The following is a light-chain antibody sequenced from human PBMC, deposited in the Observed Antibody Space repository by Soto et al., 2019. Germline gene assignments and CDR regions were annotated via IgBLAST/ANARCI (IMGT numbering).Light chain of an antibody. CDR2: GGN. V-gene: IGLV2-23*01. CDR3: CSYAGGATSV. CDR1: SSDVGAYDL. J-gene: IGLJ2*01. Sequence: QSVLTQPASVSGSPGQSITISCTGTSSDVGAYDLVSWYQQHPGKAPKFLIYGGNKRPSGVSNRFSDSKSGNTASLTIFGLQAEDEADYHCCSYAGGATSVCGGGTKLTVL.